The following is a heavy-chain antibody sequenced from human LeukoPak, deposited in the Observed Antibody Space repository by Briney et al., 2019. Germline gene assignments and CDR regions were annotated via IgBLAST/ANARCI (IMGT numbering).Heavy chain of an antibody. J-gene: IGHJ6*03. Sequence: GASVKVSCKASGYTFTSYDINWVRQATGQGLEWMGWMNPNSGNTGYAQKFQGRVTMTRNTSISTAYMELSSLRSEDTAVYYCARADSWGEFYYHYYMDVWGKGTTVTVSS. CDR3: ARADSWGEFYYHYYMDV. V-gene: IGHV1-8*01. D-gene: IGHD3-16*01. CDR2: MNPNSGNT. CDR1: GYTFTSYD.